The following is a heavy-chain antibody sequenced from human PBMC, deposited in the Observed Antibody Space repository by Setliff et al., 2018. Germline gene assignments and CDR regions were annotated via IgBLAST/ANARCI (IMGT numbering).Heavy chain of an antibody. V-gene: IGHV4-61*02. J-gene: IGHJ4*02. CDR1: GGSISSGHYY. CDR3: ARDLYCGGHCYQLFDS. D-gene: IGHD2-21*02. Sequence: SLTCTVSGGSISSGHYYWNWIRQPAGKGLEWIGRIYPSGGTNYNPSLKSRVTISVDTSKNHFSLKLTSVTAADTAVYYCARDLYCGGHCYQLFDSWGQGTLVTVSS. CDR2: IYPSGGT.